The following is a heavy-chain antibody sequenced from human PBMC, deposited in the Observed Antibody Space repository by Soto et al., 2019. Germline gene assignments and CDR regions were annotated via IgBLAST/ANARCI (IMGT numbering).Heavy chain of an antibody. J-gene: IGHJ5*02. CDR3: VRGGWSSSGGIAAS. CDR2: ISSSGASI. CDR1: GFTFSACY. V-gene: IGHV3-11*01. D-gene: IGHD6-13*01. Sequence: PGGSLRLPCAASGFTFSACYMSWIRKAPGKGLEWVSYISSSGASIYYADSGKGRFTISRDNAENSLSLQMNSLRAEDTAVYYCVRGGWSSSGGIAASWGQGTLVTVSS.